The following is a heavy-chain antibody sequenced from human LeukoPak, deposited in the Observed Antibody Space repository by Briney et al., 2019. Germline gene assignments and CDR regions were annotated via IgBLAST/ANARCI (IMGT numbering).Heavy chain of an antibody. D-gene: IGHD4-23*01. V-gene: IGHV3-73*01. Sequence: PGGSLRLSCAASGFTFSGSAMHWVRQASGKGLEWVGRIRSKANSYATAYAASVKGRFTISRDDSKNTAYLQMNSLRAEDTAVYYCAKKGYGGSSDLDYYMDVWGKGTTVTISS. J-gene: IGHJ6*03. CDR2: IRSKANSYAT. CDR3: AKKGYGGSSDLDYYMDV. CDR1: GFTFSGSA.